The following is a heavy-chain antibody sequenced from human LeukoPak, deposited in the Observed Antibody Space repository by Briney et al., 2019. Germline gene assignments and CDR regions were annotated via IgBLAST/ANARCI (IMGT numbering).Heavy chain of an antibody. D-gene: IGHD1-26*01. Sequence: GGSLRLSCAASGFTFSSYGMHWVRQAPGKGLEWVAFIRYDGSNKYYADSVKGRFTISRDNSKNTLYLQMNSLRAEDTAVYYCAKAPWELLGYFDYWGQGTLVTVSS. CDR1: GFTFSSYG. CDR2: IRYDGSNK. J-gene: IGHJ4*02. V-gene: IGHV3-30*02. CDR3: AKAPWELLGYFDY.